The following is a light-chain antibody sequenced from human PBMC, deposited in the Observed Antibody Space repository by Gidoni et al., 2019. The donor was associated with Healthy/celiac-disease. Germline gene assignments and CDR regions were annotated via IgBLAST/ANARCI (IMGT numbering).Light chain of an antibody. V-gene: IGKV1-33*01. Sequence: IQMTQSPSSLSASVGDRVTITCQASQDISNYLNWYQQKPGKAPKLLIYDASNLETGVPSRFSGSGSGTDVTFTISSLQPEDIATYYCQQYDNLLLTFGGGTKVEIK. CDR3: QQYDNLLLT. CDR1: QDISNY. J-gene: IGKJ4*01. CDR2: DAS.